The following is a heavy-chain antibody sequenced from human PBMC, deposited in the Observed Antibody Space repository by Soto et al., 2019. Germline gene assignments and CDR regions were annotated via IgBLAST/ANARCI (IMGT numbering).Heavy chain of an antibody. CDR2: IYYSGST. CDR3: ARHLGLRWLQSVDY. D-gene: IGHD5-12*01. J-gene: IGHJ4*02. Sequence: SETLSLTCTVSGGSISSSSYYWGWIRQPPGKGLEWIGSIYYSGSTYYNPSLKSRVTISVDTSKNQFSLKLSSVTAADTAVYYCARHLGLRWLQSVDYWGQGTLVTVSS. V-gene: IGHV4-39*01. CDR1: GGSISSSSYY.